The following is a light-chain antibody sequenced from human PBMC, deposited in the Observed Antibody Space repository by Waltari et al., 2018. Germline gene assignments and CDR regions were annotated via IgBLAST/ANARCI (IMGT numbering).Light chain of an antibody. CDR2: HTS. Sequence: QTVVTQEPSLTVSPGGTVTLTCASSAGAVTSNSFPNWFQQKPGQPPRSLIYHTSNKHPWTPARLSGSLFGGKAALTLSGVQPEDEADYYCLLYHNGALVFGGGTKLTVL. V-gene: IGLV7-43*01. CDR1: AGAVTSNSF. J-gene: IGLJ3*02. CDR3: LLYHNGALV.